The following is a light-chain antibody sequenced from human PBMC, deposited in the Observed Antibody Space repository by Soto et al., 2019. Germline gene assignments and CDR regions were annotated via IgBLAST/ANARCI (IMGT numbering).Light chain of an antibody. V-gene: IGKV1-17*03. Sequence: DIQMTQSPSAMSASVGDRFTITCRSSQSINNHLAWYQQKPGKAPERLIYDASTLESGVPSRFSGSGSGTEFRLTISSVQPDDFATYYCQQYSSFSQTFGQGTKVDIK. J-gene: IGKJ1*01. CDR1: QSINNH. CDR3: QQYSSFSQT. CDR2: DAS.